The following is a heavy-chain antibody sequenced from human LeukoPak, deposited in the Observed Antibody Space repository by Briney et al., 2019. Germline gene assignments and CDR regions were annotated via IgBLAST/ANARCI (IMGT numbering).Heavy chain of an antibody. CDR1: GFTFSSYA. V-gene: IGHV3-30*04. J-gene: IGHJ3*02. CDR3: ARGWRSSWYNDAFDI. Sequence: GGSLRLSCAASGFTFSSYAMHWVRQAPGKGLEWVAVISYDGSNKYYADSVKGRFTISRDNSKNTLYLQMNSLRAEDTAVYYCARGWRSSWYNDAFDIWGQGTMVTVSS. CDR2: ISYDGSNK. D-gene: IGHD6-13*01.